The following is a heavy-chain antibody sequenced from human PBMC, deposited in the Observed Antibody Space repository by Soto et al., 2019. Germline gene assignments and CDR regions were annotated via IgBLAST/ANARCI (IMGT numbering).Heavy chain of an antibody. D-gene: IGHD3-3*01. CDR3: ATTTTIFWHYGMEV. J-gene: IGHJ6*02. CDR1: GYTFTSYD. CDR2: MNPNSGNT. Sequence: QVQLVQSGAEVKKPGASVKVSCKASGYTFTSYDINWVRQATGQGLEWMGWMNPNSGNTGYAQKFQGRVTMTRNTSISTAYMELSSLRSEDKAVYYCATTTTIFWHYGMEVWGQGTTVTVSS. V-gene: IGHV1-8*01.